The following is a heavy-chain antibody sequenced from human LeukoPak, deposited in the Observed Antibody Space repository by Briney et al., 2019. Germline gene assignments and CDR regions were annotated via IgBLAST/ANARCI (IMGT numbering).Heavy chain of an antibody. CDR1: GFPFSSHG. CDR3: AKIGVIGHWYYGL. V-gene: IGHV3-23*01. J-gene: IGHJ2*01. D-gene: IGHD3/OR15-3a*01. CDR2: ISSGSDYT. Sequence: PGGSLRLSCAASGFPFSSHGMSWVRQAPGKGPEWVSSISSGSDYTFYADSVRGRFTIFRDNSKNTMYLQMNSLRVGDTAVYYCAKIGVIGHWYYGLWGRGTLVTVSS.